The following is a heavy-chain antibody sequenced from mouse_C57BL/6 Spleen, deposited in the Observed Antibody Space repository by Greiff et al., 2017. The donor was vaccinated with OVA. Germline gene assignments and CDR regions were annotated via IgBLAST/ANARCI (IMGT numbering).Heavy chain of an antibody. V-gene: IGHV1-53*01. D-gene: IGHD2-12*01. CDR1: GYTFTSYW. J-gene: IGHJ4*01. CDR2: INPSNGGT. Sequence: QVQLKESGTELVKPGASVKLSCKASGYTFTSYWMHWVKQRPGQGLEWIGNINPSNGGTNYNEKFKSKATLTVDKSSSTAYMQLSSLTSEDSAVYYCARDVTDYAMDYWGQGTSVTVSS. CDR3: ARDVTDYAMDY.